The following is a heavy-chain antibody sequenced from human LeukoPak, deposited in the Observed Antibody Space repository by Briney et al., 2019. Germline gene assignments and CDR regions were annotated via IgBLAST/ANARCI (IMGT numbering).Heavy chain of an antibody. CDR1: GYTFTSYD. CDR3: ASGGSYYGWFDP. J-gene: IGHJ5*02. Sequence: ASVKVSCKASGYTFTSYDINWVRQATGQGLEWMGWMNPNSGNTGYAQKFQGRVTMTRNTSISTAYMELSSLRSEDTAVYYCASGGSYYGWFDPWGQGTLVTASS. CDR2: MNPNSGNT. V-gene: IGHV1-8*01. D-gene: IGHD1-26*01.